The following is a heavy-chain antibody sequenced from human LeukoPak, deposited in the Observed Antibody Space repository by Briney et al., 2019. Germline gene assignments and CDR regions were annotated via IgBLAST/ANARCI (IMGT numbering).Heavy chain of an antibody. J-gene: IGHJ6*02. V-gene: IGHV1-8*01. CDR2: MNPNSGNT. Sequence: ASVKVSCKASGYTFTSYDINWVRQATGQGLEWMGWMNPNSGNTGYAQKFQGRVTMTRNTSISTAYMELSSLRSEDTAVYYCASGNIVVVPAAIGSAYYYYGMDVWGQGTTVTVSS. D-gene: IGHD2-2*01. CDR1: GYTFTSYD. CDR3: ASGNIVVVPAAIGSAYYYYGMDV.